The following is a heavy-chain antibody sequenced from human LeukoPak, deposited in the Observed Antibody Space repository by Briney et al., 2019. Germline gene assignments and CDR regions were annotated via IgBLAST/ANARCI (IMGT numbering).Heavy chain of an antibody. CDR2: ISYDGSNK. CDR3: ARNITAAGTALDY. CDR1: GFTFSSYA. V-gene: IGHV3-30*01. Sequence: PGGSLRLSCPASGFTFSSYAMHWVRQAAGKGREGVAVISYDGSNKYYADSVKGRFTISRDNSKNTLYLQMNSLRAEDTAVYYCARNITAAGTALDYWGQGTLVTVSS. J-gene: IGHJ4*02. D-gene: IGHD6-13*01.